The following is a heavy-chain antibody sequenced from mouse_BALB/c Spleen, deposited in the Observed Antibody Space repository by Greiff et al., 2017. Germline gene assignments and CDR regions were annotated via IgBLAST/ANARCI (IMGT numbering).Heavy chain of an antibody. Sequence: EVHLVESGGGLVQPGGSRTLSCAASGFTFSSFGMHWVRQAPEKGLEWVAYISSGSSTIYYADTVKGRFTISRDNPKNTLFLQMTSLRSEDTAMYYCARDKCKYYFDYWGQGTTLTVSS. V-gene: IGHV5-17*02. CDR3: ARDKCKYYFDY. CDR1: GFTFSSFG. J-gene: IGHJ2*01. D-gene: IGHD6-5*01. CDR2: ISSGSSTI.